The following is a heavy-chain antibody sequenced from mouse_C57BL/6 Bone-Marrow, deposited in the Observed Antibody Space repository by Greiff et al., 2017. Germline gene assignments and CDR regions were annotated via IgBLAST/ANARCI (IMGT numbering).Heavy chain of an antibody. CDR3: TRARFYCGTNY. D-gene: IGHD1-1*01. V-gene: IGHV14-4*01. CDR2: IDPENGET. Sequence: VQLQQSGAELVRPGASVKLSCTASGFNIKDDYMHWVKQRPEQGLEWIGWIDPENGETKYAPKFQDKATITADTSSNTAYLQLSSLTSEDTAVYYCTRARFYCGTNYWGQGTTLTVSS. CDR1: GFNIKDDY. J-gene: IGHJ2*01.